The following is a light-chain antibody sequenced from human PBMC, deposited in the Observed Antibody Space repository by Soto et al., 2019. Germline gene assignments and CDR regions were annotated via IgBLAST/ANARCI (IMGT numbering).Light chain of an antibody. CDR3: HHYDSSPPYT. CDR2: AAS. CDR1: RSFASSY. V-gene: IGKV3-20*01. Sequence: EIVLTQSQATLSLSPGERATLSCRASRSFASSYLAWYQHKPGQAPRLLIYAASSRATGIPDRFIGSGSGTDFTLTISRLEPDDSAVYYCHHYDSSPPYTFGQGTKVDIK. J-gene: IGKJ2*01.